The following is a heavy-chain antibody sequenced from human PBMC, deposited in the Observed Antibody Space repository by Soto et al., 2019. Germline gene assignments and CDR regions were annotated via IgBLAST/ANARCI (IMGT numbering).Heavy chain of an antibody. CDR3: ATVCGLILRHGDRRNRFPFPTRRSSDL. CDR2: FDPEDGET. J-gene: IGHJ2*01. Sequence: ASVKVSCKVSGYTLTELSMHWVRQAPGKGLEWMGGFDPEDGETIYAQKFQGRVTMTEDTSTDTAYMELSSLRSEDTAVYYCATVCGLILRHGDRRNRFPFPTRRSSDL. V-gene: IGHV1-24*01. D-gene: IGHD2-21*01. CDR1: GYTLTELS.